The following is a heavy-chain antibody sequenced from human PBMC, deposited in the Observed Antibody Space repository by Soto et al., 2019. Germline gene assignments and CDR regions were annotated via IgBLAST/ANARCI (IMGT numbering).Heavy chain of an antibody. D-gene: IGHD2-2*01. J-gene: IGHJ4*02. Sequence: EVQLLESGGGLVQPGGSLRLSCAASGFTFSSYAMSWVRQAPGKGLEWVSAISGSGGSTYYADSVKGRFTISRDNSKISLYLQMNSLRAEDTAVYYCAKFTRVVVPAANDYWGQGTLVTVSS. CDR2: ISGSGGST. CDR3: AKFTRVVVPAANDY. V-gene: IGHV3-23*01. CDR1: GFTFSSYA.